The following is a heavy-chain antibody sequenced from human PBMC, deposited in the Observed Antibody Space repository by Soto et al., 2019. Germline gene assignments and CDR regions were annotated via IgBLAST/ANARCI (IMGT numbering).Heavy chain of an antibody. CDR2: TSSDGGKE. V-gene: IGHV3-30*04. J-gene: IGHJ4*02. D-gene: IGHD6-19*01. Sequence: QVQMVESGGGVVQPGKSLRLSCAASGFTLSSFAMHWVRQAPGKGLEWVAVTSSDGGKEYYADSVKGRLTISRDNSKNTLYLQMNSLRPDDTAVFYCARAEYTSGWYFMGIDYWGQGTLVTVSS. CDR1: GFTLSSFA. CDR3: ARAEYTSGWYFMGIDY.